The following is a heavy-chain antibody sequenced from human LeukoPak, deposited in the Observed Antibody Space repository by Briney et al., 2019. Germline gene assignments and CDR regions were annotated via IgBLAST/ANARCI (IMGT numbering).Heavy chain of an antibody. CDR3: ARRDYLFRLYDYGGNRRLHGGAFDI. CDR2: IYYSGST. J-gene: IGHJ3*02. D-gene: IGHD4-23*01. CDR1: GGSISSGGYY. V-gene: IGHV4-31*03. Sequence: PSQTLSLTCTVAGGSISSGGYYWSWIRQHPGKGLEWIGYIYYSGSTYYNPSLKSRVTISVDTSKNQFSLKLSSVTAADTAVYYCARRDYLFRLYDYGGNRRLHGGAFDIWGQGTMVTVSS.